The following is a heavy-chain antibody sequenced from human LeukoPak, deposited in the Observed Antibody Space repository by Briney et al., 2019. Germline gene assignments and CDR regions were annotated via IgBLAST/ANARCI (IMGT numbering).Heavy chain of an antibody. J-gene: IGHJ4*02. V-gene: IGHV4-34*01. D-gene: IGHD6-6*01. CDR2: INHSGST. CDR3: ARPEYSSRGAVGY. Sequence: ASETLSLTCAVYGGSFSGYYWSWLRQPPGKGLEWVGEINHSGSTNYNPSLKSRVTISVDTSKNQFSLKLSSVTAADTAVYYCARPEYSSRGAVGYWGQGTLVTVSS. CDR1: GGSFSGYY.